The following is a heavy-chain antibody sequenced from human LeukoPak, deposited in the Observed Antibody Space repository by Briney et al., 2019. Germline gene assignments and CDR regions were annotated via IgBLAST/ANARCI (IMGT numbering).Heavy chain of an antibody. V-gene: IGHV4-38-2*02. CDR3: ARDDMVRGIKYYYYGMDV. D-gene: IGHD3-10*01. J-gene: IGHJ6*04. CDR2: IYHSGST. Sequence: SDTLSLTCAVSGYSISSGYYWGWIRQPPGKGLEWIGNIYHSGSTYYNPSLKSRVTISVDTSKNQFSLKLSSVTAADTAVYYCARDDMVRGIKYYYYGMDVWGKGTTVTVSS. CDR1: GYSISSGYY.